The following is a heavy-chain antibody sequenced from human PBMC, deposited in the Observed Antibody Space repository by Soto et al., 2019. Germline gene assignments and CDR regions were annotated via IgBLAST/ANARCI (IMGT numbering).Heavy chain of an antibody. V-gene: IGHV3-23*01. J-gene: IGHJ4*02. CDR3: ARDVGLDSDDFFAY. CDR1: GFTFTSYG. Sequence: GSLRLACTASGFTFTSYGMGWVRQAPGKGLQWVSTIRGDGGQTHYTDSVKGRFSISRDNSKNTVYLQMDSLRAEDTAMYFCARDVGLDSDDFFAYWGQGTQVTVSS. CDR2: IRGDGGQT. D-gene: IGHD3-9*01.